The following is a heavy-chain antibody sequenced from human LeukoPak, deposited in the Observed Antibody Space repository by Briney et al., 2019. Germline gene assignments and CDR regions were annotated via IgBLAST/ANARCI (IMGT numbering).Heavy chain of an antibody. Sequence: SETLSLTCTVSGGSISSSSYYWGWIRQPPGKGLEWIGSIYYSGSTYYNPSLKSRVTISVDTSKNQFSLKLSSVTAADTAVYYCARDVGATVHYGMDVWGQGTTVTVSS. CDR2: IYYSGST. V-gene: IGHV4-39*07. CDR3: ARDVGATVHYGMDV. J-gene: IGHJ6*02. D-gene: IGHD1-26*01. CDR1: GGSISSSSYY.